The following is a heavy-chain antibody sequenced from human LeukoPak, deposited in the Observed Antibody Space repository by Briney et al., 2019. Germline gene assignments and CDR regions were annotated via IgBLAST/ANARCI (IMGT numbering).Heavy chain of an antibody. J-gene: IGHJ4*02. CDR2: ISGYTGNT. D-gene: IGHD6-13*01. CDR3: ARAPRVASTGRFDY. Sequence: GASVKVSCKASGYGFTNYGVNWVRQAPGQGLEWLGWISGYTGNTDYAQKFQGRVTMTTDTSTTTAYMELRSLRSDDTAVYYCARAPRVASTGRFDYWGQGTLVTVSS. CDR1: GYGFTNYG. V-gene: IGHV1-18*01.